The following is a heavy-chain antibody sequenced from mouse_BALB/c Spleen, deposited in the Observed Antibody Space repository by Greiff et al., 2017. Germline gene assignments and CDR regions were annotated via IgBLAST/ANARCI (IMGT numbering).Heavy chain of an antibody. J-gene: IGHJ1*01. V-gene: IGHV4-1*02. D-gene: IGHD1-1*01. Sequence: EVKLMESGGGLVQPGGSLTLSCAASGFDFSRYWMSWVRQAPGKGLEWIGEINPDSSTINYTPSLKDKFIISRDNAKNTLYLQMSKVRSEDTALYYCARRSSYWYFDVWGAGTTVTVSS. CDR3: ARRSSYWYFDV. CDR2: INPDSSTI. CDR1: GFDFSRYW.